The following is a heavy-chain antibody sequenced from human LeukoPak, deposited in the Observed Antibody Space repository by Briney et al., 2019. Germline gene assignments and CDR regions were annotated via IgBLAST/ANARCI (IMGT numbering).Heavy chain of an antibody. CDR1: GFTFSSYA. J-gene: IGHJ4*02. Sequence: GGSLRLSCAASGFTFSSYAMSWVRQAPGKGLEWVSAISGSGGSTYYADSVKGRFTISRDNSKNTLYLQMSSLRAEDTAVYYCAKSRLTMIVVVIRRGYYFDYWGQGTLVTVSS. D-gene: IGHD3-22*01. CDR2: ISGSGGST. CDR3: AKSRLTMIVVVIRRGYYFDY. V-gene: IGHV3-23*01.